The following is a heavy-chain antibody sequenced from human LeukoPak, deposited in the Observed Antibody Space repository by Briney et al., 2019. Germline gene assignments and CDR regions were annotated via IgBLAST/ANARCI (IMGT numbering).Heavy chain of an antibody. D-gene: IGHD5-24*01. CDR2: ISYDGSIT. CDR3: ARETPRRGETRDGYR. J-gene: IGHJ4*02. CDR1: EFSFNNFA. Sequence: GGSLRLSCAASEFSFNNFAMYWVRQAPGKGLEWLAVISYDGSITYYADSVKGRFTISRDNAKNSLYLQMNSLRAEDTAVYYCARETPRRGETRDGYRWGQGTLVTVSS. V-gene: IGHV3-30-3*01.